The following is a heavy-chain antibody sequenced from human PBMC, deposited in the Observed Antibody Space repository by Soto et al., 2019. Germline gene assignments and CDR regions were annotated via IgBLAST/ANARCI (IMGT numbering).Heavy chain of an antibody. CDR2: IDGSGTTK. J-gene: IGHJ4*02. CDR3: ARGFGGFNY. D-gene: IGHD3-10*01. Sequence: EVQLLESGGGLVQPGGSLRLSCGVSGFTFNDFEMNWVRQAPGKGLEWLAYIDGSGTTKKYADSVRGRFTISRDNPNNSLFLQMSSLSAADAAIYYCARGFGGFNYWGQGTLVSVSS. V-gene: IGHV3-48*03. CDR1: GFTFNDFE.